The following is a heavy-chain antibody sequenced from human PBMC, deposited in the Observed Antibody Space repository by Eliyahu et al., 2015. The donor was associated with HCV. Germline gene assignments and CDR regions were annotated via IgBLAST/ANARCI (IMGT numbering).Heavy chain of an antibody. J-gene: IGHJ5*02. V-gene: IGHV4-39*07. CDR2: IYXRWGT. Sequence: QLQLQESGPGLVKPSETLSLTCTVSGXSISSSSYYWXXXRPPPGKGXXGVGGIYXRWGTYYNPSLKSRVTISVDTSKNQFSLKLSSVTAADTAVYYCATSTIAYCSSTSCPSGAGWFDPWGQGTLVTVSS. CDR1: GXSISSSSYY. D-gene: IGHD2-2*01. CDR3: ATSTIAYCSSTSCPSGAGWFDP.